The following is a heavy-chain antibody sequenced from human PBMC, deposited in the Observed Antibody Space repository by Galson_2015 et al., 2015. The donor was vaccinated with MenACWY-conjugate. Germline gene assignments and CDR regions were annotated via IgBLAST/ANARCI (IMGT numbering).Heavy chain of an antibody. D-gene: IGHD1-26*01. V-gene: IGHV4-59*02. CDR3: ARVGGSHAPLGAFDI. Sequence: SETLSLTCTVSGGSVSSSYWSWIRQPPGKGLEWIGYIYYSGSTGNNPSLKSRVTISVDTSKNHFSLNLRSVTAADTAVYYCARVGGSHAPLGAFDIWGQGTMVTVSS. CDR1: GGSVSSSY. J-gene: IGHJ3*02. CDR2: IYYSGST.